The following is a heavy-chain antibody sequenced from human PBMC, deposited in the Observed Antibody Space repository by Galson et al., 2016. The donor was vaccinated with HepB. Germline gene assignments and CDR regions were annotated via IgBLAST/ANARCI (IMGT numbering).Heavy chain of an antibody. V-gene: IGHV4-59*01. CDR1: GGSISSCY. Sequence: EPLSLTCTVSGGSISSCYWSWIRQPPGKGLEWIGYISYSGSTNYNPSLRSRVTMSVDTSKNQFSLKLSSVTAADTAVYYCARFRWQYYFDYWGQGTLVTVSS. D-gene: IGHD4-23*01. J-gene: IGHJ4*02. CDR3: ARFRWQYYFDY. CDR2: ISYSGST.